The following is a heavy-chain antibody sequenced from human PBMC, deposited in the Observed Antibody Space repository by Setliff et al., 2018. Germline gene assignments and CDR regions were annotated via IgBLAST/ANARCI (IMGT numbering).Heavy chain of an antibody. D-gene: IGHD3-16*02. Sequence: PGGSLRLSCAASGFSFSSFAMAWIRQAPGKALEWVSSVGDSNSITYYPDSVRGRFTISRDNSKNTVYLRMNALRAEDTGLYYCARDRGQVTVNNRYGFYYYGMDVWGQGTTVTVSS. CDR2: VGDSNSIT. J-gene: IGHJ6*02. CDR1: GFSFSSFA. CDR3: ARDRGQVTVNNRYGFYYYGMDV. V-gene: IGHV3-23*01.